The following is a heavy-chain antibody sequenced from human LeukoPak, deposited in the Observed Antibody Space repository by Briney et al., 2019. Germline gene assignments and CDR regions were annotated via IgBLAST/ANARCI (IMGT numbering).Heavy chain of an antibody. Sequence: QTGGSLRLSCAASGFTVSSNYMSWVRQAPGKGLEWVSVIYSGGSTYYADSVKGRFTISRDNSKNTLYLQMNSLRAEDTAVYYCAGAPLEGGHAFDIWGQGTMVTVSS. CDR3: AGAPLEGGHAFDI. D-gene: IGHD1-1*01. V-gene: IGHV3-53*01. J-gene: IGHJ3*02. CDR1: GFTVSSNY. CDR2: IYSGGST.